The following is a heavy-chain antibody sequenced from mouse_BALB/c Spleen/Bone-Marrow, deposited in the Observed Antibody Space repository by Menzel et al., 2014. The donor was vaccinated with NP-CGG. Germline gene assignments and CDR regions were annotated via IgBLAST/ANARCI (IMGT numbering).Heavy chain of an antibody. J-gene: IGHJ2*01. CDR1: GYTFTNYW. Sequence: VQLQQSGAVLVKPGASVKLSCKASGYTFTNYWMHWVEQRPGQGLEWIGEINPSNGRTNYNEKFKSKATLTVDKSSSTAYMQLSSLTSEDSAVYYCARGFDYWGQGTTLTVSS. CDR3: ARGFDY. V-gene: IGHV1S81*02. CDR2: INPSNGRT.